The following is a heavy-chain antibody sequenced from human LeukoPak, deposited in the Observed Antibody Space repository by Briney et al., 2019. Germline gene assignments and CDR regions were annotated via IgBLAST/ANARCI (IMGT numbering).Heavy chain of an antibody. CDR1: GFIFSNYG. Sequence: GGSLRVSCAASGFIFSNYGMHWVRQAPGKGLEWVAVISDDGGNKYYVDSVKGRFTISRDNSKNTLYMQMNSLRSEDTAVYYCANSPTYCSSTSCYINYWGQGTLVAVSS. V-gene: IGHV3-30*18. D-gene: IGHD2-2*02. J-gene: IGHJ4*02. CDR3: ANSPTYCSSTSCYINY. CDR2: ISDDGGNK.